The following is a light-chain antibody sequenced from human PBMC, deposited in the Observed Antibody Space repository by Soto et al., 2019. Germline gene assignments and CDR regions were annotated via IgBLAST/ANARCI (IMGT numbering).Light chain of an antibody. CDR2: TAS. CDR1: QSISTF. CDR3: QQSFTAPWT. J-gene: IGKJ1*01. Sequence: EIQMTQSPSSLSASVGDRVTITCRASQSISTFLNWYQQKPGKAPNLLIYTASTLHGGVPSRFSGSGSGTDFTLTISSLQPEDFATYYCQQSFTAPWTFGQGTRVEIK. V-gene: IGKV1-39*01.